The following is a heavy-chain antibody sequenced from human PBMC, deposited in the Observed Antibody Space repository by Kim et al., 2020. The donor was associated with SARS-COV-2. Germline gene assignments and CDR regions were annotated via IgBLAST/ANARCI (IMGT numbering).Heavy chain of an antibody. CDR1: GGSISSSSYY. J-gene: IGHJ3*02. D-gene: IGHD3-16*01. Sequence: SETLSLTCTVSGGSISSSSYYWGWIRQPPGKGLEWIGSIYYSGSTYYNPSLKSRVTISVDTSKNQFSLKLSSVTAADTAVYYCAREKSTFGGEEDAFDIWGQGTMVTVSS. V-gene: IGHV4-39*07. CDR2: IYYSGST. CDR3: AREKSTFGGEEDAFDI.